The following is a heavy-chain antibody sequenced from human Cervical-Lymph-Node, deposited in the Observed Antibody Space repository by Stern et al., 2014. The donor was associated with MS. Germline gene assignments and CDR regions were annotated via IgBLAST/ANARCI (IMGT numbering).Heavy chain of an antibody. Sequence: VQLVQSGAEVQKPGSSVKVSCRASGGTFSSSDISWVRQPPGQGLEWMGGIIPIIGTANYAQKYQGRVTITADESTSTAYMELSSLRSEDTAIYYCALGGFGHYFEYWGQGTLVTVSS. D-gene: IGHD3-10*01. V-gene: IGHV1-69*01. CDR3: ALGGFGHYFEY. J-gene: IGHJ4*02. CDR1: GGTFSSSD. CDR2: IIPIIGTA.